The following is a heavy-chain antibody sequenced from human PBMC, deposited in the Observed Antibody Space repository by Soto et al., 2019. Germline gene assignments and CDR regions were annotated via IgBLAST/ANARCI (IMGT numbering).Heavy chain of an antibody. CDR3: ARDRSPLRYFDWSPDR. D-gene: IGHD3-9*01. CDR2: ISSSSSYI. Sequence: GGSLRLSCAASGFTFSSYSMNWVRQAPGKGLEWVSSISSSSSYIYYADSVKGRFTISRDNAKNSLYLQMNSLRAEDTAVYYCARDRSPLRYFDWSPDRWGQGTLVTVSS. J-gene: IGHJ5*02. CDR1: GFTFSSYS. V-gene: IGHV3-21*01.